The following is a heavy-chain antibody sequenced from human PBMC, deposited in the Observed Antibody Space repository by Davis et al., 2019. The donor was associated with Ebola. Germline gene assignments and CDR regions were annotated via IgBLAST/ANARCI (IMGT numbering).Heavy chain of an antibody. V-gene: IGHV1-24*01. D-gene: IGHD3-10*01. CDR3: AIGGIGGGFDY. Sequence: VSVKVSCKVSEYTLSELSMHWVRQAPGKGLEWMGYFDPEDGETFYAQKFQDRLTLTEDTSTDTAYMDLRSLTYEDTAVYYCAIGGIGGGFDYWGQGTLVTVSS. CDR2: FDPEDGET. CDR1: EYTLSELS. J-gene: IGHJ4*02.